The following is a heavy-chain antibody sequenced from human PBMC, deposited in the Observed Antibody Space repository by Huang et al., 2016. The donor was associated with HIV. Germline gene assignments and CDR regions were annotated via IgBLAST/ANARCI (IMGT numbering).Heavy chain of an antibody. V-gene: IGHV5-51*01. CDR2: IDPGDSDT. J-gene: IGHJ4*02. CDR3: ARLSTTWYFDY. CDR1: GYSFTSYW. D-gene: IGHD1-1*01. Sequence: EVQLVQSGAEVKKPGESLKISCKGSGYSFTSYWSGWGRQMPGKGLEWMGSIDPGDSDTRYSPSFQGQVTISADKSISTADLQGSSLKASDTAMYYCARLSTTWYFDYWGQGTLVTVSS.